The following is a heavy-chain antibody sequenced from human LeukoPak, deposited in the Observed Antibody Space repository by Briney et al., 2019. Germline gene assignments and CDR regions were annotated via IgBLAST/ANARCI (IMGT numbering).Heavy chain of an antibody. D-gene: IGHD1-26*01. Sequence: GGSLRLSCAASGFTFSSYTMNWVRQAPGKGLEWVSIISSGSSYIHYADSVKGRFTISRDNAKNSLYLQMNSLRAEDTAVYYCARDIVGATQGWFDPWGQGTLVTVSS. CDR3: ARDIVGATQGWFDP. CDR2: ISSGSSYI. V-gene: IGHV3-21*01. CDR1: GFTFSSYT. J-gene: IGHJ5*02.